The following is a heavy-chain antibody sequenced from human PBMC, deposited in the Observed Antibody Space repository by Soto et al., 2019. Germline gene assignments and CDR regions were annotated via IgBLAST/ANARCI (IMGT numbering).Heavy chain of an antibody. J-gene: IGHJ6*02. CDR2: MFYSGLT. CDR1: GYSVSSSDYY. Sequence: SETLSLTCSVSGYSVSSSDYYWAWIRQAPGKGLEWIGSMFYSGLTYYNPSLKSRVTLSVDTSKNQFSVRLNSVTAADTAVYYCAPLSVSLSGPYGIHVWGQGTTVTVSS. D-gene: IGHD2-15*01. V-gene: IGHV4-39*01. CDR3: APLSVSLSGPYGIHV.